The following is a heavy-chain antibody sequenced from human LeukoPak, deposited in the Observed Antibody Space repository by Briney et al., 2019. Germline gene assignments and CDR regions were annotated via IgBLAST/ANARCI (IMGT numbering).Heavy chain of an antibody. CDR3: ARFHSGPSGWYVLWYFDL. CDR2: IYSSEST. Sequence: SETLSLTCTVSGGSVSSYYWSWIRQPPRQGLEWIGYIYSSESTSYNPSLESRVTMSVDTPKNQFFLKLSSVTAADTAVYYCARFHSGPSGWYVLWYFDLWGRGTLVTVSS. D-gene: IGHD6-19*01. J-gene: IGHJ2*01. CDR1: GGSVSSYY. V-gene: IGHV4-4*09.